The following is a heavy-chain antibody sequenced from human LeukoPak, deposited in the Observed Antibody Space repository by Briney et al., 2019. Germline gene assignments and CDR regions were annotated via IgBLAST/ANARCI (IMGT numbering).Heavy chain of an antibody. CDR2: FIPIVGTA. D-gene: IGHD2-2*01. J-gene: IGHJ5*02. CDR1: GGTFSSYA. V-gene: IGHV1-69*13. Sequence: SVKVSCKASGGTFSSYAISWVREAPGQGLEWMGGFIPIVGTANYAQNFQGIVTFTADESPSTAYMQLSSLRSEDTAVYYCARNAGYCSSTSCRWFDPWGQGTLVTVSS. CDR3: ARNAGYCSSTSCRWFDP.